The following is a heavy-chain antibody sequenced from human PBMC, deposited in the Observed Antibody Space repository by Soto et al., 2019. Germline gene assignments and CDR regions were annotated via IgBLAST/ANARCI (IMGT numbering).Heavy chain of an antibody. Sequence: QVQLVESGGGVVQPGRSLRLSCAASGFTFRSYGMHRVRQAPGKGLEWVAVIWYDGSNKYYADSMKGRFTISRDNSKNTLYLQMNSLRAEDTAVYYCARDSSWSVYWGQGTLVTVSS. CDR1: GFTFRSYG. D-gene: IGHD6-13*01. J-gene: IGHJ4*02. CDR3: ARDSSWSVY. V-gene: IGHV3-33*01. CDR2: IWYDGSNK.